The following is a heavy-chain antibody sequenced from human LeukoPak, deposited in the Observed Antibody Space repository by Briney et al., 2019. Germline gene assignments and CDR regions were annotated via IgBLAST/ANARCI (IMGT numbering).Heavy chain of an antibody. J-gene: IGHJ4*02. CDR3: ARDMKAVAGTGYNY. Sequence: GSSVKVPCKASGGTFSSYAISWVRQAPGQGLEWMGRIIPILGIANYAQKFQGRVTITADKSTSTAYMELSSLRSEDTAVYYCARDMKAVAGTGYNYWGQGTLVTVSS. V-gene: IGHV1-69*04. CDR1: GGTFSSYA. CDR2: IIPILGIA. D-gene: IGHD6-19*01.